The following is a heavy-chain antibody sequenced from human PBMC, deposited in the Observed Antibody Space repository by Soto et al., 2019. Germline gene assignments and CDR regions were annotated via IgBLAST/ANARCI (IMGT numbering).Heavy chain of an antibody. CDR2: IHSSGST. D-gene: IGHD3-10*01. CDR1: GGANINYY. J-gene: IGHJ4*02. CDR3: ARFHYGSPTYSAFDY. V-gene: IGHV4-59*08. Sequence: SETLSLTCTVSGGANINYYWSWIRQPPGKGLEWIAYIHSSGSTNYNPSLKSRVTISVDTSKNQFSLKLTSVTAADTAVYYCARFHYGSPTYSAFDYWGQGTLVTVSS.